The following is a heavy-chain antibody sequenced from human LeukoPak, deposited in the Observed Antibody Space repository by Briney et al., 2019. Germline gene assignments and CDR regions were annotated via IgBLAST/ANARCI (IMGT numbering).Heavy chain of an antibody. Sequence: GGSLRLSCAASGFTFSSYAMHWVRQAPGKGLEWVAVISYDGSNKYYADSVKGRFTISRDNSKNTLYLQMNSLRAEDTAVYYCAIIRGVLTLIDDWGQGTLVTVSS. J-gene: IGHJ4*02. CDR3: AIIRGVLTLIDD. CDR1: GFTFSSYA. D-gene: IGHD3-10*01. V-gene: IGHV3-30*04. CDR2: ISYDGSNK.